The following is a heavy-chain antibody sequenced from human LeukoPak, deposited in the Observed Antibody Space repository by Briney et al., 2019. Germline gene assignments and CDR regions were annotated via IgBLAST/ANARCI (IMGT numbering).Heavy chain of an antibody. J-gene: IGHJ6*02. CDR1: GFTFSSYS. D-gene: IGHD5-12*01. CDR3: AHAPRGYSGFMDV. Sequence: GSLRLSCVASGFTFSSYSMNWVRQAPGKGLEWVSYISSSSSTIYYADSVKGRFTISRHNSKNTLYLQMNSLRAEDTAVYYRAHAPRGYSGFMDVWGQGTTVTVSS. V-gene: IGHV3-48*01. CDR2: ISSSSSTI.